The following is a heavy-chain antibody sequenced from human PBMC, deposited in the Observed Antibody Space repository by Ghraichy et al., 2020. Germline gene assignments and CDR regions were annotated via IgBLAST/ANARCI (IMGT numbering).Heavy chain of an antibody. CDR1: GFTFSTFS. Sequence: GGSLRLSCAASGFTFSTFSMNWVRQAPGKGLEWVSSISSSSSYLYYADSVKGRFTISRDNAKNSLYLQMNSLRAEDTAVYYCARKPANTGTTSYFDYWGQGTLVTVSS. V-gene: IGHV3-21*01. CDR3: ARKPANTGTTSYFDY. D-gene: IGHD4-17*01. CDR2: ISSSSSYL. J-gene: IGHJ4*02.